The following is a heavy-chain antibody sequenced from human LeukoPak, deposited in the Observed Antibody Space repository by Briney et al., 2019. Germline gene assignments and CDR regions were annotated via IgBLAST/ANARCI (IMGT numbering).Heavy chain of an antibody. CDR3: AKDNADYPIYYFDS. V-gene: IGHV3-23*01. CDR1: VFTFSTYA. D-gene: IGHD3-16*01. CDR2: ISASGGGK. J-gene: IGHJ4*02. Sequence: AGGSLKLSCAASVFTFSTYAMNWVRQAPGKGLEWVSGISASGGGKFYADSVKGRFTISRDKSKSTVSLQMNSLRAEDAAVYYCAKDNADYPIYYFDSWGQGILVTVSS.